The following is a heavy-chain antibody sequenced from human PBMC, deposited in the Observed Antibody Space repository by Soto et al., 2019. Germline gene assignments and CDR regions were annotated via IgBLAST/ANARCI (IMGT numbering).Heavy chain of an antibody. CDR3: TRKTPPNGMEV. J-gene: IGHJ6*02. D-gene: IGHD2-15*01. CDR2: IGSGGDT. CDR1: GFTLSSYD. V-gene: IGHV3-13*01. Sequence: EVQLVESGGGLVQPGGSLRLSCAASGFTLSSYDIHWVRQATGEGLAWVSGIGSGGDTHYADSVKGRFIISREDGKNSLYLQMNNLRVGDTALYYCTRKTPPNGMEVWGQGATVTVSS.